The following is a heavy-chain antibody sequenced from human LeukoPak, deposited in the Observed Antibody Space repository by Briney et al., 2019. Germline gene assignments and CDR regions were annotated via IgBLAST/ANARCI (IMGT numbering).Heavy chain of an antibody. Sequence: PGGSLRLSCAASGFPLNNYYMSWIRQAPGKGLEWVSYITTSSDYMYYADSVKGRFTISRDNAKNSLYLQMNSLRAEDTAVYYCARILGADEGADYWGQGTLVTASS. CDR2: ITTSSDYM. J-gene: IGHJ4*02. V-gene: IGHV3-11*06. CDR1: GFPLNNYY. CDR3: ARILGADEGADY. D-gene: IGHD1-26*01.